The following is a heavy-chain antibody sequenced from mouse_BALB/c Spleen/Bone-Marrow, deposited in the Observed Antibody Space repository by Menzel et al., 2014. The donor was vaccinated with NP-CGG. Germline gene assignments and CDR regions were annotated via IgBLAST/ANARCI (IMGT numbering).Heavy chain of an antibody. CDR2: INPYNGGT. CDR1: GYSFTGYT. Sequence: EVQVVESGPELVKPGASMKISCKASGYSFTGYTMNWVKQSHGKNLEWIGLINPYNGGTSYNQKFKGKATLTVDKSSSTAYVELLSLTSEDSAVYYCARSYYDYDDAMDYWGQGTSVTVSS. V-gene: IGHV1-18*01. D-gene: IGHD2-4*01. J-gene: IGHJ4*01. CDR3: ARSYYDYDDAMDY.